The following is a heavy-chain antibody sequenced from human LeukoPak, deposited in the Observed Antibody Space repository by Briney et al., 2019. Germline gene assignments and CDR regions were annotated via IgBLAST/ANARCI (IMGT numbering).Heavy chain of an antibody. Sequence: GGSLRLSCAASGFTFSSYGMHWVRQAPGKGLEWVAFIRYDGSNKYYADSVKGRFTISRDNSKNTLYLQMNSLRAEDTAVYYCAKGAGTSSLTSYYYYMDVWGKGTTVTVSS. J-gene: IGHJ6*03. D-gene: IGHD1-1*01. CDR2: IRYDGSNK. V-gene: IGHV3-30*02. CDR3: AKGAGTSSLTSYYYYMDV. CDR1: GFTFSSYG.